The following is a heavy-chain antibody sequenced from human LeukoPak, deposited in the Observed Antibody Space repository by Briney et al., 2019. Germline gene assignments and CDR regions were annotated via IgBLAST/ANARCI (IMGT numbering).Heavy chain of an antibody. CDR1: GYTLTNYW. D-gene: IGHD3-10*01. CDR3: ASPYGSGNYVDAFNI. CDR2: IYPGDSDT. V-gene: IGHV5-51*01. Sequence: GESLKISCKGSGYTLTNYWIGWVRQMPGKGLEWMGIIYPGDSDTRYSPSFQGQVTISVDKSISTAYLQWSSLKASDTAINYCASPYGSGNYVDAFNIWGQGTMVTVSS. J-gene: IGHJ3*02.